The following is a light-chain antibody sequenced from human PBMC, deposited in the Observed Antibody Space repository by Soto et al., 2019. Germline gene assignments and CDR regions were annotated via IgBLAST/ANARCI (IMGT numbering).Light chain of an antibody. J-gene: IGKJ5*01. V-gene: IGKV3D-15*01. CDR3: QQYHNWRPIT. CDR1: QTVGSN. Sequence: DIVLTQSPDTLSVSPGERATLSCRASQTVGSNLAWYQQKPVQAPRLLLFGASPRSSDIPARFSGSRSGTEFTLTISSLQSEDFAVSYCQQYHNWRPITFGQGTRLEIK. CDR2: GAS.